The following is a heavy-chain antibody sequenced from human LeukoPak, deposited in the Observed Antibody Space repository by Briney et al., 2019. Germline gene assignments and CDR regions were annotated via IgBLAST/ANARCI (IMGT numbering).Heavy chain of an antibody. J-gene: IGHJ5*02. Sequence: GGSLRLSCAASGFTFSNYAMHWVRQAPGKGLEWVAIISYDGSSKYYADSVKGRFTISRDNSKNTLYLQMNSLGPEDTALYHCARDYGGDDWFDPWGQGTLVTVSS. D-gene: IGHD4-23*01. CDR2: ISYDGSSK. CDR1: GFTFSNYA. V-gene: IGHV3-30*03. CDR3: ARDYGGDDWFDP.